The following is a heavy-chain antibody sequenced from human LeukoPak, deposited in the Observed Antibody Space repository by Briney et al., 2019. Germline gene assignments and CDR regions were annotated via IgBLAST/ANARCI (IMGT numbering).Heavy chain of an antibody. J-gene: IGHJ4*02. D-gene: IGHD1-1*01. Sequence: GGSLRLSCAASGFTLSDYWMSWVRQAPGKGLEWVANMDQDGSEENYVDSVKGRFTISRDDAKNSLYLQMSSLGAEDTAVYYCARESTEERPGCWGQGTLVTVSS. CDR1: GFTLSDYW. CDR2: MDQDGSEE. V-gene: IGHV3-7*01. CDR3: ARESTEERPGC.